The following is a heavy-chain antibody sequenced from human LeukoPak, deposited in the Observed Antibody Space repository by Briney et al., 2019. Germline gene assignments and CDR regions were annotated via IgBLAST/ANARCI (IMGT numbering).Heavy chain of an antibody. CDR1: GYTFTGYY. CDR2: ISAYNGNT. J-gene: IGHJ3*02. Sequence: GASVKVSCKASGYTFTGYYMHWVRQAPGQGLEWMGWISAYNGNTNYAQKLQGRVTMTTDTSTSTAYMELRSLRSDDTAVYYCARVLSRGYCSSTSCYSRTDAFDIWGQGTMVTVSS. D-gene: IGHD2-2*01. V-gene: IGHV1-18*04. CDR3: ARVLSRGYCSSTSCYSRTDAFDI.